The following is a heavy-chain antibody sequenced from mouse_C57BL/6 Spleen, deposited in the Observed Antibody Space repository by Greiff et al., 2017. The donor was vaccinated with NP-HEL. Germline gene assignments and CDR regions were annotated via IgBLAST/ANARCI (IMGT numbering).Heavy chain of an antibody. CDR2: IDPETGGT. Sequence: VQLQQSGAELVRPGASVTLSCKASGYTFTDYEMHWVKQTPVHGLEWIGAIDPETGGTVYNQKFKGKAILTADKSSSTAYMELRSLTSEDSAVYYCTRKHSSGYAMDYWGQGTSVTVSS. CDR1: GYTFTDYE. CDR3: TRKHSSGYAMDY. V-gene: IGHV1-15*01. D-gene: IGHD3-2*02. J-gene: IGHJ4*01.